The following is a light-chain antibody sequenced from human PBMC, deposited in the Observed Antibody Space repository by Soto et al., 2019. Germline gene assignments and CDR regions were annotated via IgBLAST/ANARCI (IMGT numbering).Light chain of an antibody. V-gene: IGLV2-8*01. Sequence: QSVLTQPPSASGSPGQSVTIYCTRSSSDVGGYNYVSWYQQHPGKAPKLMIYEVSKRPSGVPDRLSGSKSGNTASLTVSGLQAEDEADYYCSSYGGSNTVVFGGGTKLTVL. CDR1: SSDVGGYNY. CDR3: SSYGGSNTVV. CDR2: EVS. J-gene: IGLJ2*01.